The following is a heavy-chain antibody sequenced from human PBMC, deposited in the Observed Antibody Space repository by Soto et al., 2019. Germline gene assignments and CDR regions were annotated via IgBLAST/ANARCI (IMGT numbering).Heavy chain of an antibody. V-gene: IGHV3-23*01. J-gene: IGHJ4*02. CDR3: ASQIVKVPNSSGWY. Sequence: GGSLRLSCAASGFTFSSYAMSWVRQAPGKGLEWVSAISGSGGSTYYADSVKGRFTISRDNSKNTLYLQMNSLRAEDTAVYYCASQIVKVPNSSGWYWGQGTLVTVSS. CDR1: GFTFSSYA. D-gene: IGHD6-19*01. CDR2: ISGSGGST.